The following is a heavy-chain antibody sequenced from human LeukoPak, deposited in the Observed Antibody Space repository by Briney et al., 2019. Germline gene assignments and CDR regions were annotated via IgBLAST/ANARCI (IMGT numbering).Heavy chain of an antibody. CDR2: INHSGST. CDR3: ARRAQTYYYGSGSYYY. V-gene: IGHV4-34*01. Sequence: SETLSLTCAVYSGSLSGYYWSWIRQPPGQGLEWIGEINHSGSTNYNPSLKSRVTISVDTSKNQFALKLSSVTAADTAVYYCARRAQTYYYGSGSYYYWGQGTLVTVSS. CDR1: SGSLSGYY. D-gene: IGHD3-10*01. J-gene: IGHJ4*02.